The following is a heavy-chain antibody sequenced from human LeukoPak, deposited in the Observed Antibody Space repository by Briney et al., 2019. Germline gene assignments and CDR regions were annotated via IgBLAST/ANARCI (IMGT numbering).Heavy chain of an antibody. CDR2: IIPIFGTT. Sequence: GASVKVSCTASGGTFTSYAISWVRQAPGQGLEWMGGIIPIFGTTNYAQKFQGRVTITADESTSTAYMELSSLSSEDTAVYYCARIRSGGSSLSPPNWFDPWGQGTLVSVSS. D-gene: IGHD1-26*01. J-gene: IGHJ5*02. CDR3: ARIRSGGSSLSPPNWFDP. V-gene: IGHV1-69*13. CDR1: GGTFTSYA.